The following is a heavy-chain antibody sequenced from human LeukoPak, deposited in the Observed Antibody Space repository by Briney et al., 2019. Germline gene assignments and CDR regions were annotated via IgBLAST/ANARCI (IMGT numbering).Heavy chain of an antibody. D-gene: IGHD6-13*01. Sequence: PSETLSLTCTVSGGSISSGSYYWSWIRQPAGKGLEWIGRICTSGSTNYNPSLKSRVTISVDTSKNQFSLKLSSVTAADTAVYYCARDSSSWSGYYFDYWGQGTLVTVSS. CDR1: GGSISSGSYY. CDR2: ICTSGST. CDR3: ARDSSSWSGYYFDY. V-gene: IGHV4-61*02. J-gene: IGHJ4*02.